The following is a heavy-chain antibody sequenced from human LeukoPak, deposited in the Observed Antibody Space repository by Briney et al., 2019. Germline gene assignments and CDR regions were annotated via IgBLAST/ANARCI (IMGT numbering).Heavy chain of an antibody. D-gene: IGHD3-9*01. CDR2: ISSSSSYI. V-gene: IGHV3-21*01. CDR1: GFTFSSYS. CDR3: ARGNGRYFDWLLAG. J-gene: IGHJ4*02. Sequence: GGSLRLSCAASGFTFSSYSMNWVRQAPGKGLEWVSYISSSSSYIYYADSVKGRFTISRDKAKNSLYLQMNSLRAEDTAVYYCARGNGRYFDWLLAGWGQGTLVTVSS.